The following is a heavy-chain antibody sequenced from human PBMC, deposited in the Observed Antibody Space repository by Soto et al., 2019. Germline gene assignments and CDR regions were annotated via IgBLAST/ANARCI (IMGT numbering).Heavy chain of an antibody. J-gene: IGHJ6*02. CDR1: GGTFSDYA. Sequence: QVQLVQSGAEMRKPGSSLRVSCKASGGTFSDYAFSWVRQAPGQGLEWMGAIVLRFGSPNYAQKFGGRVTITADTSTSTVYMALSSLRFDDTAVYFCARDRIQLRLGKYYFNGMDVWGQGTTIIVSS. CDR2: IVLRFGSP. D-gene: IGHD3-16*01. CDR3: ARDRIQLRLGKYYFNGMDV. V-gene: IGHV1-69*06.